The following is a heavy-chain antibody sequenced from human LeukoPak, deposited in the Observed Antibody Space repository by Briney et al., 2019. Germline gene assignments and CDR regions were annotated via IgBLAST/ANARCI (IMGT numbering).Heavy chain of an antibody. J-gene: IGHJ4*02. CDR2: ISSSSSYI. Sequence: SGGSLRLSCAASGFTFSSYSMNWVRQAPGKGLGWVSSISSSSSYIYYADPVKGRFTISRDNAKNSLYLQMNSLRAEDTAVYYCARVWFGELLLDYWGQGTLVTVSS. CDR1: GFTFSSYS. CDR3: ARVWFGELLLDY. V-gene: IGHV3-21*04. D-gene: IGHD3-10*01.